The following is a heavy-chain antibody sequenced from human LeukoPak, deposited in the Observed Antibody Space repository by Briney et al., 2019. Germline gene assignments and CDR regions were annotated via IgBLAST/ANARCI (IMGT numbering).Heavy chain of an antibody. CDR1: GFTFSDYY. Sequence: GGSLRLSCAASGFTFSDYYMTWVRQAPGKGLEWLSYISNGGTTIYYADSVEGRFTIPRDNAKNSLYLQLNSLRAEDTAVYYCARAQSFGLDYWGQGTLVTVSS. CDR3: ARAQSFGLDY. D-gene: IGHD3-16*01. J-gene: IGHJ4*02. V-gene: IGHV3-11*01. CDR2: ISNGGTTI.